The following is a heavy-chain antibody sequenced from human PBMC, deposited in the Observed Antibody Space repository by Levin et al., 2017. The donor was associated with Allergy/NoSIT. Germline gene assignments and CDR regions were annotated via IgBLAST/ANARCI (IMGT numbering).Heavy chain of an antibody. J-gene: IGHJ6*02. CDR2: LSYSGST. CDR1: GYSMSRSAHY. V-gene: IGHV4-39*01. Sequence: SETLSLTCTVSGYSMSRSAHYWGWLRQSPGKGLEWIGTLSYSGSTFYNPSLKSRVSISADKSKSQFSLTLTSFRAADTSLYYCARQRGADGVDVWGQGTAVTVSS. D-gene: IGHD3-10*01. CDR3: ARQRGADGVDV.